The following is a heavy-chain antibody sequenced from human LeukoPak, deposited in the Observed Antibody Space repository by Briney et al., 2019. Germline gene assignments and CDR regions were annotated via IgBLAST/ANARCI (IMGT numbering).Heavy chain of an antibody. CDR1: GYTFTSYD. CDR2: MNPSSGNT. V-gene: IGHV1-8*01. J-gene: IGHJ6*03. D-gene: IGHD3-3*01. CDR3: ARGLFYPRFWPYYYYYYMDV. Sequence: ASVKVSCKASGYTFTSYDINWVRQATGQGLEWMGWMNPSSGNTGYAQKFQGRVTMTRNTSISTAYMELSSLRSEDTAVYYCARGLFYPRFWPYYYYYYMDVWGKGTTVTVSS.